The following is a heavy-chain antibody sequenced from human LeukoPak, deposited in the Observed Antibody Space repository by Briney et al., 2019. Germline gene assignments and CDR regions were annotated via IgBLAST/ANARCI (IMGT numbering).Heavy chain of an antibody. V-gene: IGHV5-51*01. D-gene: IGHD6-19*01. J-gene: IGHJ3*02. Sequence: GESLKISGKGSGYSFTSYWIGWVGQLHGKGLEWMRIIYPGDSDTRYSPSFQGQVTISGDKSISTAYLQWSSLKASDTAVYYCARGGTISSGWTDAFDMWGRGTLVIVSS. CDR1: GYSFTSYW. CDR3: ARGGTISSGWTDAFDM. CDR2: IYPGDSDT.